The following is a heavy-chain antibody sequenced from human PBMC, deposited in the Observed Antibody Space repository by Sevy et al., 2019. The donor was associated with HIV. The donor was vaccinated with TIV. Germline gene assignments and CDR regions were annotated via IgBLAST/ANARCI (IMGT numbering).Heavy chain of an antibody. CDR3: AKDRIWELGDAFDI. D-gene: IGHD1-7*01. CDR1: GFTFSSYA. J-gene: IGHJ3*02. CDR2: LSGNGGST. Sequence: GVSLRLSCAASGFTFSSYAMSWVRQAPGKGLEWVSGLSGNGGSTNYADSVKGRFALSRDNSKNTLYLQMNNLRAEDTAIYFCAKDRIWELGDAFDIWGQGTMVTVSS. V-gene: IGHV3-23*01.